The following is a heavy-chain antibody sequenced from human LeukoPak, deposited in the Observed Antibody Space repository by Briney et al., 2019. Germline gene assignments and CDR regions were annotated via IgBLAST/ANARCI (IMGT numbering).Heavy chain of an antibody. V-gene: IGHV1-2*06. D-gene: IGHD5-18*01. Sequence: ASVKVSCKASGYTFTGYYMHWVRQAPGQGLEWMGRIDPNSGDTNYAQKFQGRVTMTRDTSISTAYMELSRLRSDDTAVYYCARGYSYGHYFDYWGQGTLVTVSS. CDR2: IDPNSGDT. J-gene: IGHJ4*02. CDR3: ARGYSYGHYFDY. CDR1: GYTFTGYY.